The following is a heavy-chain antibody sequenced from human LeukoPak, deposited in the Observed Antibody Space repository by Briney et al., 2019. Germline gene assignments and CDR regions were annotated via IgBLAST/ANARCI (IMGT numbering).Heavy chain of an antibody. CDR1: GYTFTSYG. CDR3: ARDQEGFDY. CDR2: ISAYNGNT. J-gene: IGHJ4*02. V-gene: IGHV1-18*01. Sequence: ASVKVSCKASGYTFTSYGISWVRQAPGQALEWMGWISAYNGNTNYXQKLQGRVTMTTDTSTCTAYMELRRLRSEDTAVYYCARDQEGFDYWGQGTLVTVSS.